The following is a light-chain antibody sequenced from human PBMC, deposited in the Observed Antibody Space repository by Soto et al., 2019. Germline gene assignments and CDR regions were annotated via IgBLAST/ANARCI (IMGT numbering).Light chain of an antibody. CDR2: DVS. J-gene: IGLJ2*01. Sequence: QSALTQPDSVSGSPGQSITISCTGTSSDVGGYNYVSWYQQHPGKAPKLMIYDVSNRPSGVSNRFSGSKSGNTASLTISGLQADDEADYYCSSYTSSSTLVFGGGTKLTVL. V-gene: IGLV2-14*01. CDR1: SSDVGGYNY. CDR3: SSYTSSSTLV.